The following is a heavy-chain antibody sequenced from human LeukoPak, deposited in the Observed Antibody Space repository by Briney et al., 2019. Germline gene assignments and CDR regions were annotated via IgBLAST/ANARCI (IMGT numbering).Heavy chain of an antibody. CDR1: GYTFTSYY. Sequence: ASVKVSCKASGYTFTSYYMHWVRQAPGQGLEWMGLISSDNGNTNYAQNLEGRVTMTTETSTSTAYMELRSMRYDDTAVYYCARNRYGVRSGSCDYWGQGTLVPVSS. CDR3: ARNRYGVRSGSCDY. V-gene: IGHV1-18*04. D-gene: IGHD1-26*01. CDR2: ISSDNGNT. J-gene: IGHJ4*02.